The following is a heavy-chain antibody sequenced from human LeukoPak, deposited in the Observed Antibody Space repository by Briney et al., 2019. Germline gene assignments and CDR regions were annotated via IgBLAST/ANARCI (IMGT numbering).Heavy chain of an antibody. CDR2: INHSGST. CDR3: ARDRPNFDP. Sequence: SGTLSLTCAVYGGSFSGYYWSWIRQPPGKGLEWIGEINHSGSTNYNPSLKSRVTISVDTSKNQFSLKLSSVTAADTAVYYCARDRPNFDPWGQGTLVTVSS. J-gene: IGHJ5*02. V-gene: IGHV4-34*01. CDR1: GGSFSGYY.